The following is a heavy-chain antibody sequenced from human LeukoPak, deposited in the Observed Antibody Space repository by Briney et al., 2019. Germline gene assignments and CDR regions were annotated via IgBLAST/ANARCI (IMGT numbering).Heavy chain of an antibody. D-gene: IGHD6-19*01. CDR2: IYYSVST. Sequence: TSETLSLTCTVSGGSISSYYWSWIRQPPGKGLEWIGYIYYSVSTNYNPSLKSRVTISVDTSKNQFSLKLSSVTAADTAVYYCARNRSSGFDYWGQGTLVTVSS. CDR1: GGSISSYY. J-gene: IGHJ4*02. CDR3: ARNRSSGFDY. V-gene: IGHV4-59*08.